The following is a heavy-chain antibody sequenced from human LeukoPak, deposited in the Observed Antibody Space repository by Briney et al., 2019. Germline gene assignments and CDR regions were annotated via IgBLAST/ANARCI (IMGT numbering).Heavy chain of an antibody. J-gene: IGHJ2*01. V-gene: IGHV4-4*07. CDR1: GGSISSYY. CDR2: IYTSGST. CDR3: ARDYDFWSGYYSYWYFDL. D-gene: IGHD3-3*01. Sequence: SETLSLTCTVSGGSISSYYGSWIRQPAGKGLEGIGRIYTSGSTNYNPSLKSRVTMSVDTSKNQFSLKLSSVTAADTAVYYCARDYDFWSGYYSYWYFDLWGRGTLVTVSS.